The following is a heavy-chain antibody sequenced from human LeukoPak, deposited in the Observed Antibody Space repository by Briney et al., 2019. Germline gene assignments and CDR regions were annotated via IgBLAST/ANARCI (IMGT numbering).Heavy chain of an antibody. D-gene: IGHD1-26*01. Sequence: SETLSLTCTVSGGSISSSSYYWGWIRQPPGKGLEWIGSIYYSGSTYYNPSLKSRVTISVDTSKNQFSLKLSSVTAADTAVYYCARVVGAKYYFDYWGQGTLVTVSS. CDR3: ARVVGAKYYFDY. J-gene: IGHJ4*02. CDR1: GGSISSSSYY. CDR2: IYYSGST. V-gene: IGHV4-39*07.